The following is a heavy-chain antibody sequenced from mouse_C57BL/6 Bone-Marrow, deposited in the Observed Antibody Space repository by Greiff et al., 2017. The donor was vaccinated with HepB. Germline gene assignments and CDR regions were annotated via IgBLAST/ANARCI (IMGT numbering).Heavy chain of an antibody. CDR2: IDPENGDT. D-gene: IGHD2-4*01. V-gene: IGHV14-4*01. CDR1: GFNIKDDY. Sequence: EVKLQESGAELVRPGASVKLSCTASGFNIKDDYMHWVKQRPEQGLEWIGWIDPENGDTEYASKFQGKATITADTSSNTAYLQLSSLTSEDTAFYYCTTPIYYDYAWFAYWGQGTLVTVSA. CDR3: TTPIYYDYAWFAY. J-gene: IGHJ3*01.